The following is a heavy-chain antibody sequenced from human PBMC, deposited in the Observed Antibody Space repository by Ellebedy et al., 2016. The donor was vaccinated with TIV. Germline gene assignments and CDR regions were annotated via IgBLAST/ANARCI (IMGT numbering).Heavy chain of an antibody. CDR2: ISYDGSNK. V-gene: IGHV3-30*03. Sequence: GESLKISXAASGFTFSSYGMHWVRQAPGKGLEWVAVISYDGSNKYYADSVKGRFTISRDNSKNTLYLQMNSLRAEDTAVYYCARGGNYYDPSITGYWGQGTLVTVSS. D-gene: IGHD3-22*01. J-gene: IGHJ4*02. CDR1: GFTFSSYG. CDR3: ARGGNYYDPSITGY.